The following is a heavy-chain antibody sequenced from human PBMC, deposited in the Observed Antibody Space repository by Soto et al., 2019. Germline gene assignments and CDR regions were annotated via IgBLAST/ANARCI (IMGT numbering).Heavy chain of an antibody. CDR1: GFTVGSNY. Sequence: GGSLRLSCAASGFTVGSNYMSWVRQAPGKGLEWVSVIYSGGSTYYADSVKGRFTISRHNSENTLYLQMNSLRADDTAVYYCARVMRYYDILTGYSLPMDVWGKGTTVTVSS. D-gene: IGHD3-9*01. J-gene: IGHJ6*03. V-gene: IGHV3-53*04. CDR3: ARVMRYYDILTGYSLPMDV. CDR2: IYSGGST.